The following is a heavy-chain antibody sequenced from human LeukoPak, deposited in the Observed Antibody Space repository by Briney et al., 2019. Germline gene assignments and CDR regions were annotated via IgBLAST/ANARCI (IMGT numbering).Heavy chain of an antibody. Sequence: GGSLRLSCAASGFTFSSYGMHWVCQAPGKGLEWVAVIWYDGSNKYYADSVKGRFTISRDNSKNTLYLQMNSLRAEDTAVYYCAKDLGDYSNYGPDYWGQGTLVTVSS. D-gene: IGHD4-11*01. V-gene: IGHV3-33*06. CDR1: GFTFSSYG. CDR3: AKDLGDYSNYGPDY. CDR2: IWYDGSNK. J-gene: IGHJ4*02.